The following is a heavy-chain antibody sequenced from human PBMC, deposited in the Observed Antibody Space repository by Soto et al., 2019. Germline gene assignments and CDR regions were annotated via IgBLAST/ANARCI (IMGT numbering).Heavy chain of an antibody. CDR2: INAANGNT. V-gene: IGHV1-3*01. J-gene: IGHJ4*02. Sequence: QVQLVQSGAEVKKPGASVKVSCKASGYTFTSYAMHWVRQAPGQRLEWMGWINAANGNTNYSQKFQGRVTITTATPSSTGYLELSSLRSEDAAVYYCATSRRLAGDHWGQGPLVTFSS. CDR1: GYTFTSYA. CDR3: ATSRRLAGDH.